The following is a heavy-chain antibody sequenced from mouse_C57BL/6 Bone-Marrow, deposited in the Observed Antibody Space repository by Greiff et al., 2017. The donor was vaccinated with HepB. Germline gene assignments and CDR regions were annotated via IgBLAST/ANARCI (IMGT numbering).Heavy chain of an antibody. CDR3: ARDYGSSRDWYFDV. D-gene: IGHD1-1*01. CDR1: GYAFTNYL. CDR2: INPGSGGT. J-gene: IGHJ1*03. Sequence: VQLQQSGAELVRPGTSVKVSCKASGYAFTNYLIEWVKQRPGQGIEWIGVINPGSGGTNYNEKFKGKATLTADKSSSTAYMQLSSLTSEDSAVYFCARDYGSSRDWYFDVWGTGTTVTVSS. V-gene: IGHV1-54*01.